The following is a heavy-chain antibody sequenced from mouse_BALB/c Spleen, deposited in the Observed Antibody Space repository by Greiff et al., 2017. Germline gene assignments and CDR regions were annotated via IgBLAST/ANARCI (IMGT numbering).Heavy chain of an antibody. CDR2: IDPYNGGT. D-gene: IGHD2-14*01. Sequence: VHVKQSGPELVKPGASVKVSCKASGYAFTSYNMYWVKQSHGKSLEWIGYIDPYNGGTSYNQKFKGKATLTVDKSSSTAYMHLNSLTSEDSAVYYCARYRYDLYYAMDYWGQGTSVTVSS. CDR3: ARYRYDLYYAMDY. V-gene: IGHV1S135*01. CDR1: GYAFTSYN. J-gene: IGHJ4*01.